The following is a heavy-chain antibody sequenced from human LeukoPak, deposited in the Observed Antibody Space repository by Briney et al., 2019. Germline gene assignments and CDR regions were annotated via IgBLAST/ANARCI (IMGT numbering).Heavy chain of an antibody. CDR2: IIPIFGTA. J-gene: IGHJ6*03. CDR1: GGTFSSYA. Sequence: ASVKVSCKASGGTFSSYAISWVRQAPGQRLEWMGGIIPIFGTANYAQKFQGRVTITTDESTSTAYMELSSLRSEDTAVYYCARANLPYYYYYMDVWGKGTTVTVSS. CDR3: ARANLPYYYYYMDV. V-gene: IGHV1-69*05.